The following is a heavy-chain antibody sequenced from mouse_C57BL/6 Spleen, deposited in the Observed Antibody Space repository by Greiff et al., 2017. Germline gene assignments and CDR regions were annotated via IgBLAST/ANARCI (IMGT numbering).Heavy chain of an antibody. CDR3: ARLDGSSSFAY. J-gene: IGHJ3*01. D-gene: IGHD1-1*01. V-gene: IGHV1-69*01. Sequence: VQLQQPGAELVMPGASVKLSCKASGYTFTSYWMHWVKQRPGQGLEWIGEIDPSDSYTNYNQKFKGKSTLTVDKSSSTAYMQLSSLTSEDSAVYYCARLDGSSSFAYWGQGTLVTVSA. CDR1: GYTFTSYW. CDR2: IDPSDSYT.